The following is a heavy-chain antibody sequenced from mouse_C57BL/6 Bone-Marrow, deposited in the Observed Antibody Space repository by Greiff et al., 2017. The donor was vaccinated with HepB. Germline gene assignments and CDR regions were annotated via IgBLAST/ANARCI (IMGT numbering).Heavy chain of an antibody. CDR1: GYTFTEYT. D-gene: IGHD2-4*01. J-gene: IGHJ3*01. Sequence: QVQLQQSGAELVKPGASVKLSCKASGYTFTEYTIHWVKQRSGQGLEWIGWFYPGSGSIKYNEKFKDKATLTADKSSSTVYMELSRLTSEDSAVYFCARHERGLRLGAPSWFAYWGQGTLVTVSA. CDR3: ARHERGLRLGAPSWFAY. CDR2: FYPGSGSI. V-gene: IGHV1-62-2*01.